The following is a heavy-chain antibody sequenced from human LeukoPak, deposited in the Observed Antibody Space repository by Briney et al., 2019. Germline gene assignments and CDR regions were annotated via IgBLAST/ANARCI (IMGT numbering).Heavy chain of an antibody. Sequence: PGGSLRLSCAASGFTFSSYTMNWVRQAPGKGLEWVSGITGNGGTTHHADSVKGRFTISRDNSKNTLFLQMNSLRVEDTALYYCARAYGSSGYFQLPIDCWGQGTLVTVSS. CDR2: ITGNGGTT. V-gene: IGHV3-23*01. CDR3: ARAYGSSGYFQLPIDC. CDR1: GFTFSSYT. J-gene: IGHJ4*02. D-gene: IGHD3-22*01.